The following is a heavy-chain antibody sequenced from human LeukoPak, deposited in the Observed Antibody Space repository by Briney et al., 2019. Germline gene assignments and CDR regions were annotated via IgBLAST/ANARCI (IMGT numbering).Heavy chain of an antibody. Sequence: PGGSLRLSCTASGITFRDYSMAWMRRAPGKGLEWVGYIIPKTYGETTEYAASVKGRFIISRDDSKSIGYLQMNSLTTEDTAVYYCSSDLYSSSWLPGNYFFGMDVWGQGTTVTVSS. CDR3: SSDLYSSSWLPGNYFFGMDV. D-gene: IGHD6-13*01. J-gene: IGHJ6*02. V-gene: IGHV3-49*03. CDR2: IIPKTYGETT. CDR1: GITFRDYS.